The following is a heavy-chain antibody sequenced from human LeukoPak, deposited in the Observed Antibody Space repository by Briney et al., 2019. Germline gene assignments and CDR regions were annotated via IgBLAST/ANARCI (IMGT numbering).Heavy chain of an antibody. CDR1: GYTFTGYY. CDR3: ARGARGSYYMGIFDY. V-gene: IGHV1-8*02. CDR2: MNPNSGNT. D-gene: IGHD1-26*01. Sequence: ASVKVSCKASGYTFTGYYIHWVRQAPGQGLEWMGWMNPNSGNTGYAQKFQGRVTMTRNTSISTAYMELSSLRSEDTAVYYCARGARGSYYMGIFDYWGQGTLVTVSS. J-gene: IGHJ4*02.